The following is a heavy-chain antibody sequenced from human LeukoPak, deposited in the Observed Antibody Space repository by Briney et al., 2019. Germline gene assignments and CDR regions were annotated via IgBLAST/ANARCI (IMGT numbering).Heavy chain of an antibody. D-gene: IGHD3-3*01. CDR2: ISGSGGST. Sequence: GGSLRLSCAASGLTFSSYAMSWVRQAPGKGLEWVSAISGSGGSTYYADSVKGRFTISRDNSKNTLYLQMNSLRAEDTAVYYCAKGATFWSGFAHFDYWGQGTLVTVSS. V-gene: IGHV3-23*01. J-gene: IGHJ4*02. CDR1: GLTFSSYA. CDR3: AKGATFWSGFAHFDY.